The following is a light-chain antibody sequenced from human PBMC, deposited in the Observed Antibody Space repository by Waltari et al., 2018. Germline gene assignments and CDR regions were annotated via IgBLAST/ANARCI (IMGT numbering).Light chain of an antibody. CDR3: QTGGHGTWV. CDR2: VNSDGSH. Sequence: QLVLTQSPSASASLGASVKLTCTLDRGHSSNIIAWLQQPPGNGPRYLLKVNSDGSHRKGAEIPDRFSGSSSGPERYLIISSVQSEDEADYYCQTGGHGTWVFGGGTKLTVL. CDR1: RGHSSNI. V-gene: IGLV4-69*01. J-gene: IGLJ3*02.